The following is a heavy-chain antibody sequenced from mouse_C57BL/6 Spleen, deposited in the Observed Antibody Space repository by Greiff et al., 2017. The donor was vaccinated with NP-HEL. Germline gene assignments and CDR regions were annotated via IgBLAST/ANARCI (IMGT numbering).Heavy chain of an antibody. CDR3: ARSRYYGSSSYWYFDV. Sequence: QVQLQQSGPELVKPGASVKISCKASGYAFSSSWMNWVKQRPGKGLEWIGRIYPGDGDTNYNGKFKGKATLTADKSSSTAYMQLSSLTSEDSAVYFCARSRYYGSSSYWYFDVWGTGTTVTVSS. CDR1: GYAFSSSW. CDR2: IYPGDGDT. J-gene: IGHJ1*03. D-gene: IGHD1-1*01. V-gene: IGHV1-82*01.